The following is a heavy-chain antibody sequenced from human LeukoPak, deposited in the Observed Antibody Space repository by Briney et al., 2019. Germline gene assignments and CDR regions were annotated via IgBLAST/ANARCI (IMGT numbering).Heavy chain of an antibody. CDR2: ISYIGST. D-gene: IGHD4-17*01. J-gene: IGHJ3*02. V-gene: IGHV4-59*11. CDR1: DDSFSSHY. Sequence: SETLSLTCAVSDDSFSSHYWTWIRQPPGKGLEWIGYISYIGSTSYNPSLKSRVTISIDTSKNQFSLKLSSVTAADTAVYYCARDLVTVTKGFDIWGQGTIVSVSS. CDR3: ARDLVTVTKGFDI.